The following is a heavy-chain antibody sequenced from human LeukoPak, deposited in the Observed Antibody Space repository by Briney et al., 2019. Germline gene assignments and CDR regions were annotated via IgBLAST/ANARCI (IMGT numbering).Heavy chain of an antibody. CDR2: FDPEDGET. V-gene: IGHV1-24*01. D-gene: IGHD3-9*01. CDR3: ATSGITIDYYYMDV. CDR1: GYTLTELS. Sequence: ASVKVSCKVSGYTLTELSMHWVRQAPGKGLEWMGGFDPEDGETNYAQKFQGRVTMTEDTSTDTAYMELSSLRSEDTAVYYCATSGITIDYYYMDVWGKGTTVTVSS. J-gene: IGHJ6*03.